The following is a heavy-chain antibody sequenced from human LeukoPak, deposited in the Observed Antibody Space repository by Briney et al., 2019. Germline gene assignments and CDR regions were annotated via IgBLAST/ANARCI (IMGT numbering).Heavy chain of an antibody. CDR2: YHYGGTT. CDR1: GVSISTSTYY. CDR3: ARDPGYSNGWVFDY. V-gene: IGHV4-39*01. J-gene: IGHJ4*02. D-gene: IGHD6-19*01. Sequence: SETLSLTCTVSGVSISTSTYYWGWVRQPPGKGLEWIGSYHYGGTTYYNPSLKRRVTISVDMSKNQFSLNLISVTAADTAVYYCARDPGYSNGWVFDYWGQGALVTVSS.